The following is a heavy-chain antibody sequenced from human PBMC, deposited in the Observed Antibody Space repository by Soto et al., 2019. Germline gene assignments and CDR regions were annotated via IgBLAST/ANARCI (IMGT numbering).Heavy chain of an antibody. J-gene: IGHJ4*02. CDR1: GFTVSDNY. V-gene: IGHV3-66*01. Sequence: EVQLVESGGGLVQPGGSLRLSCAASGFTVSDNYMSWVRQAPGKGLEWVSVTYSGGNTYYADSVKGRFTISRDNSNNTLYLPLKRLRLEDTAIYYCTSEQPISGGDCPTVYWGQGTLVTVSS. CDR2: TYSGGNT. CDR3: TSEQPISGGDCPTVY. D-gene: IGHD2-21*01.